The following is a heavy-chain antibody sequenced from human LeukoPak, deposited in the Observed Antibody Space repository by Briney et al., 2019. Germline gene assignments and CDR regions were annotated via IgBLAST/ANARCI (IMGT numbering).Heavy chain of an antibody. J-gene: IGHJ6*02. D-gene: IGHD6-19*01. Sequence: PGGSLRLSCAASGFTFSSYAMSWVRQAPGKGLEWVSGISWNSGSIGYADSVKGRFTISRDNAKNSLYLQMNSLRAEDTALYYCAKDTQWLVPALGMDVWGQGTTVTVSS. CDR1: GFTFSSYA. CDR2: ISWNSGSI. V-gene: IGHV3-9*01. CDR3: AKDTQWLVPALGMDV.